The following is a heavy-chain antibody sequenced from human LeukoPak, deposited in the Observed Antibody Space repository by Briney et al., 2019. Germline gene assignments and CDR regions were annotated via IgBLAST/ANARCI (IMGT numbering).Heavy chain of an antibody. CDR2: IWYDGSNK. V-gene: IGHV3-33*06. Sequence: GRSLRLSCAASGFTFSSYGMHWVRQAPGKGLEWVAVIWYDGSNKYYADSVKGRFTISRDNSKNTLYLQMNSLRAEDTAVYYCAKERGSGRDYYYYYMDAWGKGTTVTVSS. D-gene: IGHD1-26*01. CDR1: GFTFSSYG. CDR3: AKERGSGRDYYYYYMDA. J-gene: IGHJ6*03.